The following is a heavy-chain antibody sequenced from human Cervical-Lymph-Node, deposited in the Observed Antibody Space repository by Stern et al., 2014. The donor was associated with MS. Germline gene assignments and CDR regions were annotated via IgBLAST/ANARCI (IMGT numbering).Heavy chain of an antibody. Sequence: EVQLVQSGGGVVQPGRSLRLSCAASGFSFDDYAMHWVRQAPGKGLEWVSSISWNSGRIGYADSVKGRFTISRDNPKNSLYLQMSRLRPEDTALYYCAKGFYYDSSDYRSDFDYWGQGTLVTVSS. CDR3: AKGFYYDSSDYRSDFDY. D-gene: IGHD3-22*01. V-gene: IGHV3-9*01. J-gene: IGHJ4*02. CDR2: ISWNSGRI. CDR1: GFSFDDYA.